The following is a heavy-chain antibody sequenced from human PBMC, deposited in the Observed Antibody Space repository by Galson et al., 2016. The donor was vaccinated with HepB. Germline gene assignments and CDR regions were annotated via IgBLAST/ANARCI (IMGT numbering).Heavy chain of an antibody. D-gene: IGHD1-26*01. Sequence: SVKVSCKASGYSSTGYYMHWVRQAPGQGLEWVGRINPNSGATNYAQNFRGRVTMTRDMSISTAYLDLTSDDTAVYFCARGTVGAVDYWGQGTLVTVSS. CDR3: ARGTVGAVDY. CDR1: GYSSTGYY. CDR2: INPNSGAT. J-gene: IGHJ4*02. V-gene: IGHV1-2*06.